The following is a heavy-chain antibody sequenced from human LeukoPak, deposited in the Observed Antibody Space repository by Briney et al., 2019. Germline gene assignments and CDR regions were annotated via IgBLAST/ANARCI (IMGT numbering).Heavy chain of an antibody. CDR2: IHHSGST. CDR1: GGSFSNYN. Sequence: SETLSLTCVLSGGSFSNYNWTWIRQSPGKGLEWIGEIHHSGSTNDSPSLKGRVTISVDTSHNLFSLNLTSVTAADTGVYYCARGVILVAGRKRSYSFDPWGQGTLVTVSS. CDR3: ARGVILVAGRKRSYSFDP. V-gene: IGHV4-34*01. J-gene: IGHJ5*02. D-gene: IGHD6-19*01.